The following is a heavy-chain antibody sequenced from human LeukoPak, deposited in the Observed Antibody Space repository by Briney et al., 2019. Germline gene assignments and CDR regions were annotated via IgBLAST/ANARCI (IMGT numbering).Heavy chain of an antibody. CDR2: LSASGGTT. Sequence: GGSLRLSCAASGFAFSTHAMSWVRRAPGKGLGWVQPLSASGGTTFYAASVRGRSTIARDNSKNTLSLEMKSLRAEDAAVYYCAKDRRVAASRAYLYCGLDVWGQGTTVTVSS. D-gene: IGHD2-15*01. J-gene: IGHJ6*02. CDR1: GFAFSTHA. V-gene: IGHV3-23*01. CDR3: AKDRRVAASRAYLYCGLDV.